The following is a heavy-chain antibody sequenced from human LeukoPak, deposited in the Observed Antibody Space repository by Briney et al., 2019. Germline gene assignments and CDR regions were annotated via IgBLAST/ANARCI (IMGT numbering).Heavy chain of an antibody. D-gene: IGHD2-15*01. CDR3: ARASLRLYYFDY. Sequence: SQTLSLTCTVSGGSISSGDYYWGWIRQPPGKCLEWIGYIYYSGSNYYNPSLKSRVTISVDTSKNQFSLKLSSVTAADTAVYYCARASLRLYYFDYWGQGTLVTVSS. CDR1: GGSISSGDYY. J-gene: IGHJ4*02. V-gene: IGHV4-30-4*01. CDR2: IYYSGSN.